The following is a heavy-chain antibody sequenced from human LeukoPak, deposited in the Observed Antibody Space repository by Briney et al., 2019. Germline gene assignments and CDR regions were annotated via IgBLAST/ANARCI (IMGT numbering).Heavy chain of an antibody. Sequence: SETLSLTCAVYGGSFSGYYWSWIRQPAGKGLEWIGRIYSSGSTNYNPSLKSRVTMSVDTSKNQFSLKLSSVTAADTAVYYCARGQYHLLYWYFDLWGRGTLVTASS. CDR2: IYSSGST. V-gene: IGHV4-59*10. J-gene: IGHJ2*01. CDR1: GGSFSGYY. CDR3: ARGQYHLLYWYFDL. D-gene: IGHD2-2*01.